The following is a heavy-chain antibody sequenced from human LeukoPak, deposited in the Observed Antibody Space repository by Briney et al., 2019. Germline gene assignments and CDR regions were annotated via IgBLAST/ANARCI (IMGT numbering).Heavy chain of an antibody. D-gene: IGHD2-15*01. J-gene: IGHJ4*02. CDR2: IKADNGDT. CDR1: GHTFTAYY. Sequence: ASVTVSFTTSGHTFTAYYMHWVRQAPGQGLEWMGWIKADNGDTNYAQKFQDRVTMTRDTSISTVYMELSRLRSDDTAVYYCARDNRWSFDYWGQGTVVTVSS. V-gene: IGHV1-2*02. CDR3: ARDNRWSFDY.